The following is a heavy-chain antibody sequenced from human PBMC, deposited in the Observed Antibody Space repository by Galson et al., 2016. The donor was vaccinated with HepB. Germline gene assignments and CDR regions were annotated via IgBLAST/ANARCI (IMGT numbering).Heavy chain of an antibody. Sequence: TLSLTCTVSGGSISSYYWSWIRQPPGKGLEWIGYIYYIGNTNYNPSLKSRVTMSVDTSKNQFSLKLSSVTAADTAVYYCARVGPGLSWYPGRVFWFDPWGQGTLVTVSS. CDR2: IYYIGNT. J-gene: IGHJ5*02. CDR1: GGSISSYY. V-gene: IGHV4-59*01. D-gene: IGHD6-13*01. CDR3: ARVGPGLSWYPGRVFWFDP.